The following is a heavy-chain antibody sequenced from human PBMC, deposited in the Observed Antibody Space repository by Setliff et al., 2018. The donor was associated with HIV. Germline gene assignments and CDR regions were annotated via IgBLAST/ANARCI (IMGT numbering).Heavy chain of an antibody. Sequence: PGGSLRLSCAASGFTFSSYGMHWVRQAPGKGLEWVANISQDGSEKNYVDSLKGRFTISRDTAKNSLYLQMNSLSVEDTAVYYCARDYWVAGLDYWGQGTLVTVSS. CDR1: GFTFSSYG. V-gene: IGHV3-7*01. J-gene: IGHJ4*02. CDR3: ARDYWVAGLDY. D-gene: IGHD6-19*01. CDR2: ISQDGSEK.